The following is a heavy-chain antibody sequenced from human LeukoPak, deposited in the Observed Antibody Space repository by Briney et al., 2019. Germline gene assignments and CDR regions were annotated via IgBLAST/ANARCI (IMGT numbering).Heavy chain of an antibody. Sequence: PGGSLRLSCAVSGFTFDDYAMHWVRQAPGKGLEWVSCISWNSGSIVYADSVKGRSTFSRAHAKNSVYLQMNSLGAEDTALLYSSYYWGQGTLVTASS. CDR1: GFTFDDYA. CDR2: ISWNSGSI. J-gene: IGHJ4*02. CDR3: SYY. D-gene: IGHD6-6*01. V-gene: IGHV3-9*01.